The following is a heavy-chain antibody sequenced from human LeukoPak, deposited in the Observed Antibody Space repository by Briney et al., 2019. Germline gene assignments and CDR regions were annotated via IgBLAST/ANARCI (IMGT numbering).Heavy chain of an antibody. CDR1: GGSISSSSYY. J-gene: IGHJ4*02. Sequence: SETLSLTCTVSGGSISSSSYYWGWIRQPPGKGLEWIGSIYYSGGTYYNPSLKSRVTISVDTSKNQFSLKLSSVTAAGTAVYYCARQTIGKYYFDYWGQGTLVTVSS. CDR3: ARQTIGKYYFDY. D-gene: IGHD3-3*01. V-gene: IGHV4-39*01. CDR2: IYYSGGT.